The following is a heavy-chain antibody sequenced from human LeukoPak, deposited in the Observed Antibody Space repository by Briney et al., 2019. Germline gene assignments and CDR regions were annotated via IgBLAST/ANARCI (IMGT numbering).Heavy chain of an antibody. CDR3: ASTYYYDSSGYPTDY. V-gene: IGHV1-69*06. CDR2: IIPIFGTA. CDR1: GGTFSSYA. D-gene: IGHD3-22*01. J-gene: IGHJ4*02. Sequence: SVKVSCKASGGTFSSYAISWVRQAPGQGLEWMGGIIPIFGTANYAQKFLGRVTITADKSTSTAYMELSSLRSEDTAVYYCASTYYYDSSGYPTDYWGQGTLVTVSS.